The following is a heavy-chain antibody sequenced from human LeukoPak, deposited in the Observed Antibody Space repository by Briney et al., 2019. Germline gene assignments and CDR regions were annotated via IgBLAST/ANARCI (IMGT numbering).Heavy chain of an antibody. CDR3: ARADSSGYFPTDGAEYFQH. J-gene: IGHJ1*01. CDR2: IYYSGST. V-gene: IGHV4-39*07. D-gene: IGHD3-22*01. Sequence: SETLSLTCTVSGGSISSSSYYWGWIRQPPGKGLEWIGSIYYSGSTNYNPSLKSRVTISVDTSKNQFSLKLSSVTAADTAVYYCARADSSGYFPTDGAEYFQHWGQGTLVTVSS. CDR1: GGSISSSSYY.